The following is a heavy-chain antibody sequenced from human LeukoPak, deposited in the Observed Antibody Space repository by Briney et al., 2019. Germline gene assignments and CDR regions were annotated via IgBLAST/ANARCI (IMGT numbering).Heavy chain of an antibody. V-gene: IGHV3-7*03. Sequence: PGGSLRLSCAASGFTFSTYWMSWVRQAPGKGLEWVANIRQDGNEKYYVDSVKGRFTISRDNAKNSLYLQMNSLRAEDTAVYYCARFPLFFHMDVWGKGTTVTVSS. D-gene: IGHD2-21*01. CDR3: ARFPLFFHMDV. CDR2: IRQDGNEK. J-gene: IGHJ6*03. CDR1: GFTFSTYW.